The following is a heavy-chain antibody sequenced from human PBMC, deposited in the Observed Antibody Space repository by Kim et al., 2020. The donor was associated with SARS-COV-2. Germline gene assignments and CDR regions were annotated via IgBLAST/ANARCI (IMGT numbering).Heavy chain of an antibody. CDR2: ISYDGSNK. Sequence: GGSLRLSCAASGFTFSSYGMHWVRQAPGKGLEWVAVISYDGSNKYYADSVKGRFTISRDNSKNTLYLQMNSLRAEDTAVYYCAKDAWGDYYDSSGYYGYWGRGTLVTVSS. V-gene: IGHV3-30*18. D-gene: IGHD3-22*01. J-gene: IGHJ4*02. CDR1: GFTFSSYG. CDR3: AKDAWGDYYDSSGYYGY.